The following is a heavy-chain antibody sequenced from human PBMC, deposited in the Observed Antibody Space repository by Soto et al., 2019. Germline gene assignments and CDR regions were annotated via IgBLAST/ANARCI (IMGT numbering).Heavy chain of an antibody. CDR2: FDPEDGET. CDR3: ATGVAVVGITYYYYGMDV. J-gene: IGHJ6*02. Sequence: ASVKVSCKVSGYTLTELSMHWVRQAPGKGLEWMGGFDPEDGETIYAQKFQGRVTMTEDTSTDTAYMELSSLRSEDTAVYYCATGVAVVGITYYYYGMDVWGQGTTVTVSS. V-gene: IGHV1-24*01. D-gene: IGHD6-19*01. CDR1: GYTLTELS.